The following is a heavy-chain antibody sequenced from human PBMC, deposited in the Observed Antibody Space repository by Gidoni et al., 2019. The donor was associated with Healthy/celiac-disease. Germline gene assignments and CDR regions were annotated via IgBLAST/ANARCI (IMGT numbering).Heavy chain of an antibody. D-gene: IGHD6-13*01. CDR3: AGGSSWPYYYYGMDV. V-gene: IGHV3-9*01. Sequence: EVQLVESGGGLVQPGRSLRLSCAASGFTFDDYAMHWVRQASGKGLECVSGISWNSGSIGYADSVKCRFTISRDNAKNALYLQMNRLRAEDTALYYCAGGSSWPYYYYGMDVWGQGTTVTVSS. J-gene: IGHJ6*02. CDR1: GFTFDDYA. CDR2: ISWNSGSI.